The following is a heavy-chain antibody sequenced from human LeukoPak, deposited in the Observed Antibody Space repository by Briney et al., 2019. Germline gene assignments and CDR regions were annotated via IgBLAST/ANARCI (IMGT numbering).Heavy chain of an antibody. J-gene: IGHJ4*02. V-gene: IGHV3-9*01. CDR2: ISWNSGSI. CDR1: GFTFDDCA. D-gene: IGHD2-2*01. Sequence: GRSLRLSCAASGFTFDDCAMHWVRQAPGKGLEWVSGISWNSGSIGYADSVKGRFTISRDNAKNSLYLQMNSLRAEDTALYYCAKAVSQHHFANWGQGTLVTVSS. CDR3: AKAVSQHHFAN.